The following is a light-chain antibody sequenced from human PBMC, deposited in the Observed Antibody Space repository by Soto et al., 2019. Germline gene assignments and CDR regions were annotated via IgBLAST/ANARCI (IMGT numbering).Light chain of an antibody. J-gene: IGKJ1*01. V-gene: IGKV3-20*01. Sequence: EVVLTQSPGTLSLSPGERATLSCRASQSISSNLFAWYQHKPGLAPRLLIYGASTRATGIPDRFSGSGSETDFTLTISRLEPEDVAVYYCQAYTTSPAWTFGQGTKVEIK. CDR3: QAYTTSPAWT. CDR1: QSISSNL. CDR2: GAS.